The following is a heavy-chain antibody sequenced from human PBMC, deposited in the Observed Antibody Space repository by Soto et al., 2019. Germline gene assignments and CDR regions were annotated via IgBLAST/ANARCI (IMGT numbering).Heavy chain of an antibody. Sequence: QVQLVESGGGVVQPGRSLRLSCAASGFSFSDYGMHWVRQAPGKGLEWVAVISYAGSQKYYADSVKGRFTISRDSSKNTLYLQMNSLRAEDTAVYYCAKDPERVLNSYNSGSYFQHWGQGTLVTVSS. V-gene: IGHV3-30*18. CDR1: GFSFSDYG. CDR2: ISYAGSQK. J-gene: IGHJ1*01. CDR3: AKDPERVLNSYNSGSYFQH. D-gene: IGHD3-10*01.